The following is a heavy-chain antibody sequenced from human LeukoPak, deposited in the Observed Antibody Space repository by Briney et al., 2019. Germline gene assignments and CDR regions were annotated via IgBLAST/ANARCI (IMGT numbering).Heavy chain of an antibody. CDR1: GFNFDDYA. CDR2: ISWNSGSI. D-gene: IGHD6-19*01. CDR3: AKDLGSGWYGGVNYYDY. V-gene: IGHV3-9*01. Sequence: PGGSLRLSCAASGFNFDDYAMHWVRQAPGKGLEWVSGISWNSGSIGYADSVKGRFTISRDNSKNSLYLQLHSLRAEDTALYYCAKDLGSGWYGGVNYYDYWGPGTLVTVSS. J-gene: IGHJ4*02.